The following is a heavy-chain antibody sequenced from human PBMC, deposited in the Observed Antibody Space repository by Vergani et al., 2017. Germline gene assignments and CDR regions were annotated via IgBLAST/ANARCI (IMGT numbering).Heavy chain of an antibody. CDR2: IYHSGST. V-gene: IGHV4-30-2*01. Sequence: QVQLQQWGAGLLKPSETLSLTCAVSGGSISSGGYSWSWIRQPPGKGLEWIGYIYHSGSTYYNPSLKSRVTISVDRSKNQFSLKLSSVTAADTAVYYCARAHRTAHMDVWGKGTTVTVSS. J-gene: IGHJ6*03. CDR1: GGSISSGGYS. CDR3: ARAHRTAHMDV.